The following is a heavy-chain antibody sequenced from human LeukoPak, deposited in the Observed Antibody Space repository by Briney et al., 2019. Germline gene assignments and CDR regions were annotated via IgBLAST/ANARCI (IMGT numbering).Heavy chain of an antibody. J-gene: IGHJ6*03. CDR3: ARANDRRIYYMDV. D-gene: IGHD1-1*01. CDR2: IYYSGST. Sequence: SETLSLTCAVSGVSISSGGYSWSWIRQPPGKGLEWIGYIYYSGSTYYNPSLKSRVTISVDTSKNQFSLKLSSVTAADTAVYYCARANDRRIYYMDVWGKGTTVTVSS. CDR1: GVSISSGGYS. V-gene: IGHV4-30-4*07.